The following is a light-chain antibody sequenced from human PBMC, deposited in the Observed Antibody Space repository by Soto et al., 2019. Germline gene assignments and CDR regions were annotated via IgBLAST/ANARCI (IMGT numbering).Light chain of an antibody. V-gene: IGLV2-14*01. CDR1: SADVGGYKY. CDR2: DVS. J-gene: IGLJ2*01. Sequence: QSALTQPASVSGSPGQSITISCTGTSADVGGYKYVSWYQQHPGKAPKLMIYDVSNRPSGVSNRFSGSKSGNTASLTISGLQAEDEADYYYSSYTSTGSLVVFGGGTKVTVL. CDR3: SSYTSTGSLVV.